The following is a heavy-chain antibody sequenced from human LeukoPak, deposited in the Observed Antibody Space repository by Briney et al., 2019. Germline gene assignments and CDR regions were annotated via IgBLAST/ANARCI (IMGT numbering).Heavy chain of an antibody. Sequence: GGSLRLSCAAPGFIFSTYAMHWVRQAPGKGLEWVAVISYDGRAKFYADSVKGRFTISRDDPIKTLYLQMDSLRPEDTAVYYCAAYCSSASCYPPPIHEYFQHWGQGNLVTVSS. V-gene: IGHV3-30*04. J-gene: IGHJ1*01. D-gene: IGHD2-2*01. CDR3: AAYCSSASCYPPPIHEYFQH. CDR1: GFIFSTYA. CDR2: ISYDGRAK.